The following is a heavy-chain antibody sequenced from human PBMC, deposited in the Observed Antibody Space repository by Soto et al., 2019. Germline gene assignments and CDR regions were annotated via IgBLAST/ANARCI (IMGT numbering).Heavy chain of an antibody. Sequence: GGSLRLSCAVSGFTFTNYAMSWVRQAPGKGPEWVSAISGSGRETYYADSFKGRFTISRDNSKSTLSLEMNSLRVDDAAVYYCTKSERITVSIAGFHAGSWGQGTPVTVSS. J-gene: IGHJ5*02. CDR2: ISGSGRET. D-gene: IGHD3-9*01. CDR1: GFTFTNYA. CDR3: TKSERITVSIAGFHAGS. V-gene: IGHV3-23*01.